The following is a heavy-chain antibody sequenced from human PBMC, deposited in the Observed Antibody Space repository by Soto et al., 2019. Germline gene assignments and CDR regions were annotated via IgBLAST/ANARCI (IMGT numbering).Heavy chain of an antibody. CDR2: ISFDGSNK. CDR1: GFTFSTYG. J-gene: IGHJ4*02. D-gene: IGHD3-22*01. Sequence: QVQLVESGGGVVQPGRSLRLSCAASGFTFSTYGMHWVRQAPGKGPQWVAVISFDGSNKYYADSVKGRFTISRDNFKHTLYLQMNSLRAEDTAVYYCAKVAYDSSGFFGWGQGTLVTVSS. V-gene: IGHV3-30*18. CDR3: AKVAYDSSGFFG.